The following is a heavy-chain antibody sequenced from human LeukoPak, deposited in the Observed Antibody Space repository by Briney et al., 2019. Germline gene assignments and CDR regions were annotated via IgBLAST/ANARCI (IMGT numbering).Heavy chain of an antibody. D-gene: IGHD7-27*01. CDR3: AKEAGHWDFDY. J-gene: IGHJ4*02. Sequence: GGSLRLSCAASGFTFSSYEMNWVRQAPGKGLEWVSFITSSGNTMYYADSVKGRFTISRDNAKNSLYLQMNSLRADDTAVYHCAKEAGHWDFDYWGQGTLVTVSS. CDR2: ITSSGNTM. CDR1: GFTFSSYE. V-gene: IGHV3-48*03.